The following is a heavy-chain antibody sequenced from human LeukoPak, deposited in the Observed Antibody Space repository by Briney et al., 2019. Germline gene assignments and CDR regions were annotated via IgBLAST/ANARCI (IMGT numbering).Heavy chain of an antibody. CDR3: ARERYDYYYYMDV. V-gene: IGHV3-48*03. Sequence: PGGSLRLSCAASGYTFSSYEMNWVRQAPGKGLEWVSYISSSGSRIYFADSVKGRFTISRDNAKNSLYLQMNSLRAEDTAVYYCARERYDYYYYMDVWGKGTTVTISS. J-gene: IGHJ6*03. CDR2: ISSSGSRI. CDR1: GYTFSSYE.